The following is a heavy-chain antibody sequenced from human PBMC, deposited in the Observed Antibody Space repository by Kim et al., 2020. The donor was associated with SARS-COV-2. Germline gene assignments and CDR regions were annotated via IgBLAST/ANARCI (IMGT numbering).Heavy chain of an antibody. D-gene: IGHD6-19*01. Sequence: GGSLRLSCEASGFSFTSFSMNWVRQAPGKGLEWISYISSSSTTMYYADSVKGRFTVSRDNAKNSLYLQMTSLRDEDTAVYFCETYSRGWYGYYFENWGQGTVVRVSS. CDR2: ISSSSTTM. CDR1: GFSFTSFS. J-gene: IGHJ4*02. CDR3: ETYSRGWYGYYFEN. V-gene: IGHV3-48*02.